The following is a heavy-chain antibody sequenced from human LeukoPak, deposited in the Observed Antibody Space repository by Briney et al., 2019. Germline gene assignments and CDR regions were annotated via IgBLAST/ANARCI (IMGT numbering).Heavy chain of an antibody. CDR2: ITPIFGTA. CDR3: ARDGVVPCSGGSCFGAGLAFDI. V-gene: IGHV1-69*13. CDR1: GGTFSSYA. Sequence: ASVKVSCKASGGTFSSYAISWVRQAPGQGLEWMGGITPIFGTANYAQKFQGRVTITADESTSTVYMELRSLRSEDTAAYYCARDGVVPCSGGSCFGAGLAFDIWGQGTMVTVSS. J-gene: IGHJ3*02. D-gene: IGHD2-15*01.